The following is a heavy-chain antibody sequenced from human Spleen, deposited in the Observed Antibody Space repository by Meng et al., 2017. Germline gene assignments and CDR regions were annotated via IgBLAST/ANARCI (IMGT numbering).Heavy chain of an antibody. CDR2: IYYSGST. J-gene: IGHJ4*02. CDR1: GGSISSSSYY. D-gene: IGHD2-21*01. V-gene: IGHV4-39*07. CDR3: ARNGAYCLDS. Sequence: QLQLTESGPGLVKPSETLSLTCTVSGGSISSSSYYWGWIRQPPGKGLEWIGSIYYSGSTYYNPSLRSRVTMSLDTSRNQISLMLTSVTAADTAVYYCARNGAYCLDSWGQGTLVTVSS.